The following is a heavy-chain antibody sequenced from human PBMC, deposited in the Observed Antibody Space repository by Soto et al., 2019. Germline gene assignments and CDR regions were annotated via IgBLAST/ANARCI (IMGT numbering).Heavy chain of an antibody. D-gene: IGHD3-3*01. Sequence: PSETLYLTCTVSGGSISSSSYYWGWIRQPPGKGLEWVGSIYYSGSTYYNPSLKSRVTISVDTSKNQFSLKLSSVTAADTAVYYCATSTIFGVVTPFDYWGQGTLVTVSS. CDR3: ATSTIFGVVTPFDY. CDR1: GGSISSSSYY. J-gene: IGHJ4*02. CDR2: IYYSGST. V-gene: IGHV4-39*01.